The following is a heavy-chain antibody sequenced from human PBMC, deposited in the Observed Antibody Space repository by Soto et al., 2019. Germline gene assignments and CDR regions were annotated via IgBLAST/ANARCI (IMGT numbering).Heavy chain of an antibody. D-gene: IGHD3-22*01. CDR1: GGSISSGGYY. CDR3: ASTYYYDSSGYYYFDY. Sequence: SETLSLTCTVSGGSISSGGYYWSWIRQHPGKGLEWIGYIYYSGSTYYNPSLKSRVTISVDTSKNQFSLKLSSVTAADTAVYYCASTYYYDSSGYYYFDYWGQGTLVTVSS. CDR2: IYYSGST. V-gene: IGHV4-31*03. J-gene: IGHJ4*02.